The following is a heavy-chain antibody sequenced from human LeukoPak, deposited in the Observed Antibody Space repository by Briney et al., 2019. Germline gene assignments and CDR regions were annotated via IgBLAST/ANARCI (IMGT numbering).Heavy chain of an antibody. Sequence: GGSLRLSCAASGFTFRGYVMSWVRQAPGKGLEWVSGIIGNGENTYYADSVKGRFTISRDNSKNTLYLQMNSLRAEDTAVYYCTRSSPYYYDSSGYELDYWGQGTLVTVSS. V-gene: IGHV3-23*01. CDR1: GFTFRGYV. J-gene: IGHJ4*02. CDR2: IIGNGENT. D-gene: IGHD3-22*01. CDR3: TRSSPYYYDSSGYELDY.